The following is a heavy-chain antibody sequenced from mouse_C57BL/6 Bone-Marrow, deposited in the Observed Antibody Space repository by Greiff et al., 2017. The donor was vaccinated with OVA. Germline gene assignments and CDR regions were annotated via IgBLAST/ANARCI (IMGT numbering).Heavy chain of an antibody. Sequence: QVQLKQSGAELARPGASVKLSCKASGYTFTSYGISWVKQRTGQGLEWIGEIYPRSGNTYYNEKFKGKATLTVDPSSSTAYMELHSLTSEDSAVYFCASRGLLNWDYFDYWGQGTTLTVSS. D-gene: IGHD4-1*01. CDR2: IYPRSGNT. J-gene: IGHJ2*01. CDR1: GYTFTSYG. V-gene: IGHV1-81*01. CDR3: ASRGLLNWDYFDY.